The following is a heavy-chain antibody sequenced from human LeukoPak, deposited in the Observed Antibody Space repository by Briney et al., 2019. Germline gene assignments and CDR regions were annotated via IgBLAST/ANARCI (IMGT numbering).Heavy chain of an antibody. J-gene: IGHJ4*02. CDR1: GGSISSYY. D-gene: IGHD6-13*01. CDR2: IYYSGST. V-gene: IGHV4-59*12. CDR3: AGDFPSASSWFTTLDS. Sequence: SETLSLTCTVSGGSISSYYWSWIRQPPGKGLEWIGYIYYSGSTNYNPSLKNRVTISVDTSKNQFSLKLSSVTPEDTAVYYCAGDFPSASSWFTTLDSWGQGAQVIVSS.